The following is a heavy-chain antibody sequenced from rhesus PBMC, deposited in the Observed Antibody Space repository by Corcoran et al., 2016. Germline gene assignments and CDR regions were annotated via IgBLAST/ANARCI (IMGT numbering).Heavy chain of an antibody. CDR2: IYGGSGST. CDR1: GYSIRSGYG. J-gene: IGHJ4*01. V-gene: IGHV4-127*01. Sequence: QVQLQESGPGLVKPSETLSLTCAVPGYSIRSGYGLGWIRQPPGKGLEWIGQIYGGSGSTYYNSSLKSRVTVSKDTSKNQFSLKLSSVTAADTAVYYCARTALRSCFDYWGQGVLVTVSS. D-gene: IGHD2-15*01. CDR3: ARTALRSCFDY.